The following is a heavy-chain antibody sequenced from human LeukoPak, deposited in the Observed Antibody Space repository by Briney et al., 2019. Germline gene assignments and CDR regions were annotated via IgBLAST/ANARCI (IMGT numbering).Heavy chain of an antibody. CDR1: GGSISSSNW. D-gene: IGHD6-25*01. J-gene: IGHJ4*02. CDR2: NYHSGST. CDR3: ARGGGYRWGKFDY. Sequence: SETLSLTCAVSGGSISSSNWWRWVRPPPGKGVEGVGENYHSGSTNYHPPLNRGATLSVDKPNNQFSLKLAAVTARGTAGYYCARGGGYRWGKFDYWGQGPLATVSS. V-gene: IGHV4-4*02.